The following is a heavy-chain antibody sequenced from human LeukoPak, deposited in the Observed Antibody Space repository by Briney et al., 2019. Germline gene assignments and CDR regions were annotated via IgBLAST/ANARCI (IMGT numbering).Heavy chain of an antibody. D-gene: IGHD2-2*01. CDR3: ARGPRYCSSTSCPRARGYYYYYMDV. V-gene: IGHV1-69*13. CDR1: GGTFSSYA. Sequence: SVKVSCKASGGTFSSYAISWVRQAPGQGLEWMGGIIPIFGTANYAQKFQGRVTITADESTSTAYMELSSLRSEDTAVYYCARGPRYCSSTSCPRARGYYYYYMDVWGKGTTVTVSS. CDR2: IIPIFGTA. J-gene: IGHJ6*03.